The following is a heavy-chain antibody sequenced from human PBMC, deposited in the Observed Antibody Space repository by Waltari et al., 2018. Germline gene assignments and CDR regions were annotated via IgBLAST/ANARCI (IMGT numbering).Heavy chain of an antibody. J-gene: IGHJ4*03. CDR1: GGSISDYY. CDR3: ACPRYNSWSIYGLDS. D-gene: IGHD1-20*01. V-gene: IGHV4-59*12. CDR2: IVGSTGGT. Sequence: QVQLQESGPGLVKPSEPLSLTCAVSGGSISDYYWNCIRQIRGKGLEWIGDIVGSTGGTNYSPSLKSRVTISMDTSKNHFSLKLSSVTAADTAVYYCACPRYNSWSIYGLDSWGQGVVVTVSS.